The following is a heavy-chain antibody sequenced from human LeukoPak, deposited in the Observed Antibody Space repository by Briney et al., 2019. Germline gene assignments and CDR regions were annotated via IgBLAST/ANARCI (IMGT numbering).Heavy chain of an antibody. J-gene: IGHJ3*02. Sequence: SETLSLTCTVSGGSISSYYWSWIRQPPGKGLEWIGYIYYSGSTNYNPSLKSRVTISVDTSKNQFSLKLSSVTAADTAVYYRAREAHYYYDSSGYYLTAHDAFDIWGQGTMVTVSS. CDR1: GGSISSYY. V-gene: IGHV4-59*01. CDR3: AREAHYYYDSSGYYLTAHDAFDI. D-gene: IGHD3-22*01. CDR2: IYYSGST.